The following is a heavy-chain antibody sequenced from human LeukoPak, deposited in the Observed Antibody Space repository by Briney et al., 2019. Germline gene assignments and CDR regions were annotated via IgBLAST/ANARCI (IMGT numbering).Heavy chain of an antibody. D-gene: IGHD6-13*01. CDR2: IYYSGST. V-gene: IGHV4-59*01. CDR1: GGSISSYY. CDR3: ARGRGYSSSWGGFYFDY. Sequence: SETLSLSCTVSGGSISSYYWSWIRQPPGKGLEWIGYIYYSGSTNYNPSLKSRVTISVDTSKNQFPLKLSSVTAADTAVYYCARGRGYSSSWGGFYFDYWGQGTLVTVSS. J-gene: IGHJ4*02.